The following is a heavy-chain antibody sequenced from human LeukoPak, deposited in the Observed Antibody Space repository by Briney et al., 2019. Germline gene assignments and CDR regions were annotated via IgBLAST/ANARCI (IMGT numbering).Heavy chain of an antibody. CDR3: AHSKRGGGYYINAFAV. CDR2: SYSLGDA. J-gene: IGHJ3*01. Sequence: PSETLSLTCTVSGASPSAFYWSWIRQPPGKGLEWIGYSYSLGDANYNPSLKTRVTISIDTSENQFSLRLTSVTAADTAVYFCAHSKRGGGYYINAFAVWGQGTLGTMSS. D-gene: IGHD1-26*01. V-gene: IGHV4-59*01. CDR1: GASPSAFY.